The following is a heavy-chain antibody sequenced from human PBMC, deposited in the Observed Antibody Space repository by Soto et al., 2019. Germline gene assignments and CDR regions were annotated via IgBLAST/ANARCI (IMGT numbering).Heavy chain of an antibody. V-gene: IGHV4-59*01. CDR1: GGSISSYY. J-gene: IGHJ4*02. CDR2: MYHSGST. Sequence: PSETLSLTCTVSGGSISSYYWSWIRQPPGKGLEWIGYMYHSGSTNYNPSLKSRVSISVDTSKNQFSLKLSSVTAADTAVYYCAGSRWYYDSSGYQIWGDFDYWGQGTLVTVSS. CDR3: AGSRWYYDSSGYQIWGDFDY. D-gene: IGHD3-22*01.